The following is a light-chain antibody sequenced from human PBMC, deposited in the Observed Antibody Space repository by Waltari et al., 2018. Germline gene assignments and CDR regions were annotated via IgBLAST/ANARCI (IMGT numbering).Light chain of an antibody. CDR2: TTT. J-gene: IGLJ3*02. CDR3: VLYMGSGIWV. Sequence: QTVVTQEPSFSVSPGGTVTLTFGFSSGSVSTSSYPSWYQQTPGQAPRTLIYTTTTRSSGVPDRFSGSILGNKAALTITGAQADDESDYYCVLYMGSGIWVFGGGTKLTVL. CDR1: SGSVSTSSY. V-gene: IGLV8-61*01.